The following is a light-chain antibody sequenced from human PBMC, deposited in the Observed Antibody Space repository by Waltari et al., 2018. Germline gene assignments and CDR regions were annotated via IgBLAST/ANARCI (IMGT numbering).Light chain of an antibody. CDR3: QQSYDIFPYS. J-gene: IGKJ2*03. V-gene: IGKV1-39*01. CDR2: GVS. Sequence: DIQMTQSPSSMSASVGERVTITCRASQPINNQLNWYQQTPGKAPKLLIYGVSSLQSGVPSRFRGSGSGTDFTLTIDSLQPEDSAIYYCQQSYDIFPYSFGQGTKLEIK. CDR1: QPINNQ.